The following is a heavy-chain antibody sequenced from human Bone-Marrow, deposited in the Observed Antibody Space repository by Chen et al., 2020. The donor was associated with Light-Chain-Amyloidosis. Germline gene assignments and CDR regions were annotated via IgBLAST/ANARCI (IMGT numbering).Heavy chain of an antibody. Sequence: QVQLTQSGAELRKPGSSVKVSCKSSGDTLDRYSISWVRQAPGQGLEWMGGIIPTSGTANYGERFEGRVTITADDSTSTVYMERRSLRSEDTAVYFCRRGELPEPRAKYCVPYYYMSGWGKGATVSVSS. CDR2: IIPTSGTA. CDR3: RRGELPEPRAKYCVPYYYMSG. J-gene: IGHJ6*04. CDR1: GDTLDRYS. V-gene: IGHV1-69*01. D-gene: IGHD3-10*01.